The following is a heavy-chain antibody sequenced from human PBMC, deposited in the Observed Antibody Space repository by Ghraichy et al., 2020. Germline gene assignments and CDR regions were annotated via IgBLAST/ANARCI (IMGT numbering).Heavy chain of an antibody. V-gene: IGHV4-30-4*01. Sequence: SQTLSLTCTVSGVSINSGDYFWSWIRQPPGKGLEWIGYVYYGVTSSFVPSLKGRVTTSIDASKDQFSLNLTSATAADPAVYYCARLCSNSCHYSSGVDVWVPGTMVTVSS. J-gene: IGHJ6*02. CDR2: VYYGVTS. CDR1: GVSINSGDYF. CDR3: ARLCSNSCHYSSGVDV. D-gene: IGHD2-2*01.